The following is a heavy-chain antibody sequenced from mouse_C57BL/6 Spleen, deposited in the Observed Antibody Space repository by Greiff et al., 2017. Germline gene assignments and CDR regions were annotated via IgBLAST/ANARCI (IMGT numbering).Heavy chain of an antibody. D-gene: IGHD2-5*01. CDR3: ARGTSYYSNYVDY. CDR1: GFTFSSYA. V-gene: IGHV5-4*01. CDR2: ISDGGSYT. Sequence: DVHLVESGGGLVKPGGSLKLSCAASGFTFSSYAMSWVRQTPEKRLEWVATISDGGSYTYYPDNVKGRFTISRDNAYNNLYLQMSQLKSEDTAMYYCARGTSYYSNYVDYWGQGATLTVA. J-gene: IGHJ2*01.